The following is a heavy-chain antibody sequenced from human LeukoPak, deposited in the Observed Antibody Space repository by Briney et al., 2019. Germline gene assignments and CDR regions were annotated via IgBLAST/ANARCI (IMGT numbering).Heavy chain of an antibody. CDR1: GFTFSDYA. J-gene: IGHJ2*01. CDR3: AKDGGYSSGWYYRYFDL. D-gene: IGHD6-19*01. CDR2: ITNSGGST. V-gene: IGHV3-23*01. Sequence: PGGSLRLSCAASGFTFSDYAMNWVRQTPGKGLEWLSTITNSGGSTYYADSVKGRFTISRDNSKNTVYLQMNSLRGEDTAIYHCAKDGGYSSGWYYRYFDLWGRGTLVTVSS.